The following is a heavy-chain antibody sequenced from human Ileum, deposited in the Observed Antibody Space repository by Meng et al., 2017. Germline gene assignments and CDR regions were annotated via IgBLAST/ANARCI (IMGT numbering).Heavy chain of an antibody. CDR2: IWFDGSNK. Sequence: GGSLSLSCAASGFTFSSYGMHWVRQAPGKGLEWVAVIWFDGSNKYYADSVKGRFTISRDNSKNTLYLQMNSLRAEDTAVYYCARPLGSSGWYLGYWGQGTLVTVSS. CDR1: GFTFSSYG. J-gene: IGHJ4*02. CDR3: ARPLGSSGWYLGY. V-gene: IGHV3-33*01. D-gene: IGHD6-19*01.